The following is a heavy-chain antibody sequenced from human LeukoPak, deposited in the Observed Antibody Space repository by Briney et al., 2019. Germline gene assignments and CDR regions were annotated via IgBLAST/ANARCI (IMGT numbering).Heavy chain of an antibody. CDR3: PRGRRRLVTAFDI. CDR2: INHSGST. Sequence: SETLSLTCAVYGGSFSGYYWSWIRQPPGKGLDWIGEINHSGSTNYNPSLKSRVTISVDTSKNQFSLKLSSVTAADTAVYYCPRGRRRLVTAFDIWGQGTMVTVSS. V-gene: IGHV4-34*01. D-gene: IGHD4-23*01. CDR1: GGSFSGYY. J-gene: IGHJ3*02.